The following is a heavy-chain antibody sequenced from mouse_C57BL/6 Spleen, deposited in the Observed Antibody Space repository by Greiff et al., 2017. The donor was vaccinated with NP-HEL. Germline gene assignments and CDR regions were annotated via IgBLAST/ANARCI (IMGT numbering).Heavy chain of an antibody. CDR2: ISYDGSN. J-gene: IGHJ2*01. Sequence: DVKLQESGPGLVKPSQSLSLTCSVTGYSITSGYYWNWIRQFPGNKLEWMGYISYDGSNNYNPSLKNRISITRDTSKNQFFLKLNSVTTEDTATYYCASGEFDYWGQGTTLTVSS. CDR3: ASGEFDY. CDR1: GYSITSGYY. V-gene: IGHV3-6*01.